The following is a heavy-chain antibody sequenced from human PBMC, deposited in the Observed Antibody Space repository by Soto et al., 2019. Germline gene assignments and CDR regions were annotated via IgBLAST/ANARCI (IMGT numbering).Heavy chain of an antibody. CDR2: INPSVGNT. V-gene: IGHV1-8*02. D-gene: IGHD6-6*01. CDR1: GYTFTNYH. J-gene: IGHJ5*02. Sequence: ASVKVSCKASGYTFTNYHIHWVRQAPGQGLEWMGLINPSVGNTGYAQKFQGRVTMTRNTSISTAYMELSSLRSEDTAVYYCASANRIEYSSHGSWFDPWGQGTLVTVSS. CDR3: ASANRIEYSSHGSWFDP.